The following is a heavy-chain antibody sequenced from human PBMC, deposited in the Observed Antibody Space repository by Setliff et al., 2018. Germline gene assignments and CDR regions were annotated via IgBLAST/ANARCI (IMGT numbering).Heavy chain of an antibody. CDR1: GGAVSGDY. CDR3: ARLRGIAVPGAPKYYSPGY. V-gene: IGHV4-59*02. J-gene: IGHJ4*02. D-gene: IGHD6-19*01. Sequence: PSETLSLTCSVSGGAVSGDYWTWIRQPPGKGLEYIGYINYSGSTNYNPSLKGRVTISGDTSKNQVSLRLSSVTAADTAVYYCARLRGIAVPGAPKYYSPGYWGQGTLVTVSS. CDR2: INYSGST.